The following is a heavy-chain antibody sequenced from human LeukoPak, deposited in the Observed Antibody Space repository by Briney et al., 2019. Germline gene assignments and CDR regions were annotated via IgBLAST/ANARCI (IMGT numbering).Heavy chain of an antibody. V-gene: IGHV4-39*01. Sequence: PSETLSLTCTVSGGSISSRSYQWGWIRQTPGKGLEWIGSIYYSGSTYYNPSLKSRVTISVDTSKNQFSLKLSSVTAADMAVYYCARQVTGYSSSWYPGGGIDYWGQGTLVTVSS. CDR1: GGSISSRSYQ. D-gene: IGHD6-13*01. CDR3: ARQVTGYSSSWYPGGGIDY. J-gene: IGHJ4*02. CDR2: IYYSGST.